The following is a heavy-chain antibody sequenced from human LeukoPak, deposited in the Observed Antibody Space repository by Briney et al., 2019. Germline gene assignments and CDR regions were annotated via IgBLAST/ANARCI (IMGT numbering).Heavy chain of an antibody. D-gene: IGHD2-15*01. Sequence: GGSLRLSCAASGFTFSSFALHWVRQTPGEGLEWVALISCDGSNEYYADSVKGRFTISRDNPKNTLNLQMNSLRAEDTAVYYCARSYCSGLSCYLFDYWGQGTLVAVSS. V-gene: IGHV3-30*04. CDR1: GFTFSSFA. CDR2: ISCDGSNE. J-gene: IGHJ4*02. CDR3: ARSYCSGLSCYLFDY.